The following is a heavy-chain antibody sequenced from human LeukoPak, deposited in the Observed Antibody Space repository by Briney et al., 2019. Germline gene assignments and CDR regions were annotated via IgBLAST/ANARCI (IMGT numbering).Heavy chain of an antibody. V-gene: IGHV3-30-3*01. Sequence: GGSLRLSCAASGFSFRTYAMHWVRQAPGKGLEWVAFISYDGSTKYYADSVKGRFTISRDNAKNTLYLQMNSLRDEDTAIYYCARVGEMSTNTFWFDPWGQGTLVTVSS. CDR2: ISYDGSTK. D-gene: IGHD5-24*01. CDR1: GFSFRTYA. J-gene: IGHJ5*02. CDR3: ARVGEMSTNTFWFDP.